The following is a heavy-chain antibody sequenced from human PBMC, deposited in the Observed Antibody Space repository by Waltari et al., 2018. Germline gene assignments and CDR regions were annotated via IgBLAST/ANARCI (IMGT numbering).Heavy chain of an antibody. CDR3: ARATYSYGSGSYPFDY. V-gene: IGHV3-53*01. CDR1: GFTVSSHC. D-gene: IGHD3-10*01. J-gene: IGHJ4*02. CDR2: IYSGGTT. Sequence: EVQLVESGGGLIQPGGSLRLACAASGFTVSSHCMNWVRQAPGKGLGWVSVIYSGGTTYYADSVKGRFTISRDNSKNTLYLQMNRLTAEDTAVYYCARATYSYGSGSYPFDYWGQGTLVTVSS.